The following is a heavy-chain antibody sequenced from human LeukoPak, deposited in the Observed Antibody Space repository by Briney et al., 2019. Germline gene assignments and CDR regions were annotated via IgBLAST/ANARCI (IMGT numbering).Heavy chain of an antibody. D-gene: IGHD3-22*01. CDR1: GGSISSYY. Sequence: SETLSLTCTVSGGSISSYYWIWIRQPAGKGLEWIGRIYTSGSTNYNPSLKSRATISLDTDKNQFSLRLSSVTAADTAMYYCARGEGSSGYFYPSFDSWGQGTLVTVSS. V-gene: IGHV4-4*07. CDR2: IYTSGST. J-gene: IGHJ4*02. CDR3: ARGEGSSGYFYPSFDS.